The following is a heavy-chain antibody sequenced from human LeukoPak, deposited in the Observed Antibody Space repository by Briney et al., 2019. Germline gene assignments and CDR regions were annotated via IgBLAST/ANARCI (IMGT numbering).Heavy chain of an antibody. Sequence: SETLSLTCAVSGYSISSGYYWGWIRQPPGKGLEWIGSIYHSGSTYYNPSLKSRVTISVDTSKNRFSLKLSSVTAADTAVYYCARDLHGGYSYGYEFDYWGQGTLSPSPQ. CDR3: ARDLHGGYSYGYEFDY. D-gene: IGHD5-18*01. CDR2: IYHSGST. CDR1: GYSISSGYY. V-gene: IGHV4-38-2*02. J-gene: IGHJ4*02.